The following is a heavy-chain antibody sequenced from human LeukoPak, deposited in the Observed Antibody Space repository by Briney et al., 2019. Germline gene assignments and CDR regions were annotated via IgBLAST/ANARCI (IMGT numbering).Heavy chain of an antibody. J-gene: IGHJ5*02. D-gene: IGHD6-19*01. CDR2: IYYSGST. Sequence: SETLSLTCTVSGGSISSYYWSWIRQPPGKGLEWIGYIYYSGSTNYSPSLKSRVTISVDMSKNQFSLKLSSVTAADTAVYYCARVSYSSGWYGVWFDPWGQGTLVTVSS. CDR1: GGSISSYY. V-gene: IGHV4-59*01. CDR3: ARVSYSSGWYGVWFDP.